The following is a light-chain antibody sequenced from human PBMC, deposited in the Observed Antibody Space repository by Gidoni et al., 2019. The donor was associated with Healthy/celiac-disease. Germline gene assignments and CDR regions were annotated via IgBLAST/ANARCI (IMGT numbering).Light chain of an antibody. CDR2: STS. CDR1: TGSVTSGYY. CDR3: LLYYGGAQLV. V-gene: IGLV7-43*01. J-gene: IGLJ3*02. Sequence: QPVVTQVPSLTVSPGGTVTLTCASSTGSVTSGYYPNWFQQKPGQAPRALIYSTSNTHSWTPARFSGSLLGGKDALTLSGVQPEDEAEYYCLLYYGGAQLVFGGGTKLTVL.